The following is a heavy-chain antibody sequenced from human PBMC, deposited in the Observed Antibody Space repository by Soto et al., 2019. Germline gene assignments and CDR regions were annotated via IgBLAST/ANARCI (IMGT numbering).Heavy chain of an antibody. CDR1: GGTFSSYA. Sequence: SVKVSCKASGGTFSSYAISWVRQAPGQGLEWMGGIIPIFGTANYAQKFQGRVTITADESTSTAYMELSSLRSEDTAVYYCARPRAGIGAAGPIGYWGQGTLVTVSS. CDR3: ARPRAGIGAAGPIGY. D-gene: IGHD6-13*01. V-gene: IGHV1-69*13. CDR2: IIPIFGTA. J-gene: IGHJ4*02.